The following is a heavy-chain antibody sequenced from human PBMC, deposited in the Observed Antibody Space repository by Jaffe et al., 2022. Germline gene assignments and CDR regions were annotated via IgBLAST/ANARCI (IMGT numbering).Heavy chain of an antibody. CDR1: GFTFSNAW. CDR2: IKSKTDGGTT. CDR3: TTVPSGFGPQGNMDV. Sequence: EVQLVESGGGLVKPGGSLRLSCAASGFTFSNAWMSWVRQAPGKGLEWVGRIKSKTDGGTTDYAAPVKGRFTISRDDSKNTLYLQMNSLKTEDTAVYYCTTVPSGFGPQGNMDVWGKGTTVTVSS. V-gene: IGHV3-15*01. D-gene: IGHD3-3*01. J-gene: IGHJ6*03.